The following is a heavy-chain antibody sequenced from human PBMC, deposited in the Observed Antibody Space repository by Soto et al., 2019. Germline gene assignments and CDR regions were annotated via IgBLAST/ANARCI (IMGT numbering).Heavy chain of an antibody. D-gene: IGHD6-6*01. J-gene: IGHJ4*02. CDR1: GGSISSYY. Sequence: PSETLSLTCTVSGGSISSYYWSWIRQPPGKGLEWIGYIYYSGSTNYNPSLKSRVTISVDTSKNQFSLKLSSVTAADTALYYCARGGAARPFDYWGQGTLVTVSS. V-gene: IGHV4-59*01. CDR3: ARGGAARPFDY. CDR2: IYYSGST.